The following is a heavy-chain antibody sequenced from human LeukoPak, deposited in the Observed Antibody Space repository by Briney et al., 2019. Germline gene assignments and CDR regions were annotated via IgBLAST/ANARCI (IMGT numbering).Heavy chain of an antibody. CDR1: AYTFTSYY. V-gene: IGHV1-46*01. CDR3: ARVRSTHKDYYDSSGYWGNAFDI. CDR2: INPSGDST. Sequence: ASVKVSCKASAYTFTSYYMHWVRQAPGQGLEWMGIINPSGDSTSYAQKFQGRVTMTRDTSISTAYMELSRLRSDDTAVYYCARVRSTHKDYYDSSGYWGNAFDIWGQGTMVTVSS. D-gene: IGHD3-22*01. J-gene: IGHJ3*02.